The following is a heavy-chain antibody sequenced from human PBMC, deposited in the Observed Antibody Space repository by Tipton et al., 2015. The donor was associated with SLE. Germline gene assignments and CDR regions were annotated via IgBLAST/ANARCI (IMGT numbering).Heavy chain of an antibody. J-gene: IGHJ4*02. V-gene: IGHV3-33*01. CDR3: ARLSVKPTGVEC. D-gene: IGHD1-1*01. CDR2: TWYDGSIQ. CDR1: GFTFSSYG. Sequence: RSLRLSCSASGFTFSSYGMHWVRQAPGKGLEWVAMTWYDGSIQDYADSVKGRFIISRDNSKNTLYLQMTSLRAEDTAVYYCARLSVKPTGVECWGQGTLVTVSS.